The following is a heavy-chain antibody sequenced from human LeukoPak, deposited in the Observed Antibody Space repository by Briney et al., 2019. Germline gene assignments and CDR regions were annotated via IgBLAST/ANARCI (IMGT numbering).Heavy chain of an antibody. V-gene: IGHV4-39*07. J-gene: IGHJ4*02. CDR3: AREELGEHGLAY. CDR1: GGSISSSSYY. Sequence: NASETLSLTCSVSGGSISSSSYYWVWIRQPPGKGLEWTASIYYSGSTYYNPSLKSRLTISMDTSMNQFSLRLSSVTAADTAVYYCAREELGEHGLAYWGQGTLVTVSS. CDR2: IYYSGST. D-gene: IGHD3-10*01.